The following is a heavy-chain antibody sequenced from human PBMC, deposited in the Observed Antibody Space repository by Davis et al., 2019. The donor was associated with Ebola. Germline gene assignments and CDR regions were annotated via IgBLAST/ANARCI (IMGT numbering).Heavy chain of an antibody. J-gene: IGHJ6*02. CDR1: GFTFDDYA. V-gene: IGHV3-9*01. Sequence: SLKISCAASGFTFDDYAMHWVRQAPGKGLEWVSGISWNSGSIGYADSVKGRFTISRDNAKNSLYLQMNSLRAEDTAVYYCTRGGTVTSLIYSYYGLDGWGQGTTVTVSS. D-gene: IGHD4-17*01. CDR3: TRGGTVTSLIYSYYGLDG. CDR2: ISWNSGSI.